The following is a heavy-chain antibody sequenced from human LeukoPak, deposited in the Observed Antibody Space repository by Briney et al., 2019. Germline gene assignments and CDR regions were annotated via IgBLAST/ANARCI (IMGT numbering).Heavy chain of an antibody. V-gene: IGHV3-21*01. CDR1: GFTFSRYS. J-gene: IGHJ6*03. Sequence: GGSRRLSCAASGFTFSRYSINCVSQAAGRWLGWVASISSSSSYIYYAASVKARFTISRHNAKTSLYLQMNSLRAEDTAVYYCASYYYYYYMDVWGKGTKATVSS. CDR2: ISSSSSYI. CDR3: ASYYYYYYMDV.